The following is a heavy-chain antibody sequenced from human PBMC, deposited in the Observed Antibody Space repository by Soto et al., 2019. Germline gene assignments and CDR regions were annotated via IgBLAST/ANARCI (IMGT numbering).Heavy chain of an antibody. CDR3: ARLNGWVDY. V-gene: IGHV4-38-2*01. D-gene: IGHD6-19*01. Sequence: SETLSLTCDVSGYSIISGYYLVWIRHPPGKGLEWIASINHSGSTYYNPSLKSRITISVDMSKNEVSLRLSSVTAADTAVFYCARLNGWVDYWGQGALVTV. CDR1: GYSIISGYY. J-gene: IGHJ4*02. CDR2: INHSGST.